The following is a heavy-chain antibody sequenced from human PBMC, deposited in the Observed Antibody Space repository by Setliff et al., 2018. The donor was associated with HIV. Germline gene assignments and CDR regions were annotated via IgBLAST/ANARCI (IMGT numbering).Heavy chain of an antibody. D-gene: IGHD3-22*01. CDR2: IYSSGST. CDR1: GGSISSSSYY. CDR3: ARPHSTIYYYVAFDI. Sequence: SETLSPTCTVYGGSISSSSYYWGWIRQPPGKGLEWIGSIYSSGSTYYNPSLKSRVTISVDTSKNQFSLKLGSVTAADTAVYYCARPHSTIYYYVAFDIWGQGTMVTVSS. J-gene: IGHJ3*02. V-gene: IGHV4-39*01.